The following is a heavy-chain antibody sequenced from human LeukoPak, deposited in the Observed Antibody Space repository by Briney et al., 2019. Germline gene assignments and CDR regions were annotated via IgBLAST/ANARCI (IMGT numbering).Heavy chain of an antibody. CDR3: ARVHDLGIAAAGEFYYYGMDV. CDR1: GGSISSGGYY. J-gene: IGHJ6*02. Sequence: SQTLSLTCTVSGGSISSGGYYWSWIRQPPGKGLEWIGYIYRSGSTYYNPSLKSRVTISVDRSKNQFSLKLSSVTAADTAVYYCARVHDLGIAAAGEFYYYGMDVWGQGTTVTVSS. V-gene: IGHV4-30-2*01. CDR2: IYRSGST. D-gene: IGHD6-13*01.